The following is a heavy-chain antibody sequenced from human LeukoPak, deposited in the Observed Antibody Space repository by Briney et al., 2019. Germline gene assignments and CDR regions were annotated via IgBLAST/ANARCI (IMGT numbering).Heavy chain of an antibody. CDR2: ISGSGGST. CDR1: GFTFSSYA. Sequence: GGSLRLSCAASGFTFSSYAMSWVRQAPGKGLEWVSAISGSGGSTYYADSVKGRFTISRDNSKNTLYLQMNSLRAEDTAVYYCAKEPAPRGRTIFGVVTPNYYYYGMDVWGQGTTVTVSS. CDR3: AKEPAPRGRTIFGVVTPNYYYYGMDV. D-gene: IGHD3-3*01. V-gene: IGHV3-23*01. J-gene: IGHJ6*02.